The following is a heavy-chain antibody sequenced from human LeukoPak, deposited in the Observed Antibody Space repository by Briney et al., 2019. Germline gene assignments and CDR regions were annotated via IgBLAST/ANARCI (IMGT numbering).Heavy chain of an antibody. J-gene: IGHJ4*02. CDR1: GGSFSGYY. CDR3: ARVKKWGFFEQWLVPEGYFDY. CDR2: INHSGST. D-gene: IGHD6-19*01. Sequence: SETLSLTCAVYGGSFSGYYWSWIRQPPGKGLEWIGEINHSGSTNYNPSLKSRVTISVDTSKNQFSLKLSSVTAADTAVYYCARVKKWGFFEQWLVPEGYFDYWGQGTLVTVSS. V-gene: IGHV4-34*01.